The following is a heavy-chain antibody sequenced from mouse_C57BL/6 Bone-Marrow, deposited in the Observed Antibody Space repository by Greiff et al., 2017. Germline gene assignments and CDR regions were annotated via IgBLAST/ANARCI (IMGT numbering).Heavy chain of an antibody. CDR3: TTPRWFGWFAY. Sequence: EVQLQQSGAELVRPGASVKLSCTASGFNITDYYMHWVKQRPEQGLEWIGRIDPEDGDTEYAPKFQGKATMTADTSSNTAYLQLSSLTSEDTAVYYCTTPRWFGWFAYWGQGTLVTVSA. V-gene: IGHV14-1*01. CDR2: IDPEDGDT. J-gene: IGHJ3*01. D-gene: IGHD2-3*01. CDR1: GFNITDYY.